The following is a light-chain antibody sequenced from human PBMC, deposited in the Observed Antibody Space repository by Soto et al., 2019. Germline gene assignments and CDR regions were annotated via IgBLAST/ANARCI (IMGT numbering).Light chain of an antibody. CDR3: QQFNSYSEA. Sequence: DIQMTQSPSTLSASVGDRVTITCRASQSIGTWLAWYQQKLGKAPKLLIYKASSLESGVPARFSGSGSGTEFTLTISSLQPDDFATYYCQQFNSYSEAFGQGTKVELK. CDR1: QSIGTW. V-gene: IGKV1-5*03. CDR2: KAS. J-gene: IGKJ1*01.